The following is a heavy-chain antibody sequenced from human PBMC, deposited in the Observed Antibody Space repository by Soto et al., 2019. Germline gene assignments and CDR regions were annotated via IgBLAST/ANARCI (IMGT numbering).Heavy chain of an antibody. V-gene: IGHV3-23*01. J-gene: IGHJ3*02. CDR2: ISGSGGST. CDR3: AKDLAITMVRGGGAFDI. Sequence: GGSLKRSCAASGFTFSSYSMSWVRKAPGKGLEWVSAISGSGGSTYYADSVKGRFTISRDNSKNTLYLQMNSLRAEDTAVYYCAKDLAITMVRGGGAFDIWGQGTMVTVSS. CDR1: GFTFSSYS. D-gene: IGHD3-10*01.